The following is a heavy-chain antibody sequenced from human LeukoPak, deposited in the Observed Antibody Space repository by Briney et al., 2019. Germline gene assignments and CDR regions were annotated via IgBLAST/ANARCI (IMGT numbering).Heavy chain of an antibody. CDR2: VSSNGGST. Sequence: GGSLRLSCSAAGFTFSRYAMDWVRQAPGKGLEYVSAVSSNGGSTYYADCVQGRFTIYRDNSKNTLYLQMRSLRAEDPAVYYCVKDGGYHGSGSSYYFDYWGQGTLVTVSS. CDR3: VKDGGYHGSGSSYYFDY. CDR1: GFTFSRYA. V-gene: IGHV3-64D*06. D-gene: IGHD3-10*01. J-gene: IGHJ4*02.